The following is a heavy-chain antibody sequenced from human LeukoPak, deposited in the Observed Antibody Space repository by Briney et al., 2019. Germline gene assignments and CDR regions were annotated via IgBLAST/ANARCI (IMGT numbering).Heavy chain of an antibody. Sequence: SVKVSCKASGGSFASYAFSWVRQAPGQGLEWMGGVIPLFGTTHYAENFQGRLILIADRSTSTVFMELMSLRSDDTAVYFCARGPNWAYFFDYWGQGTLLTVSS. J-gene: IGHJ4*02. V-gene: IGHV1-69*06. CDR2: VIPLFGTT. D-gene: IGHD3-16*01. CDR1: GGSFASYA. CDR3: ARGPNWAYFFDY.